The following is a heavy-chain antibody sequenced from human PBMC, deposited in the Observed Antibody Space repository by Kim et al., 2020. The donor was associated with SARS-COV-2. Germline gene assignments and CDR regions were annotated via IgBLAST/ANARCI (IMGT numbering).Heavy chain of an antibody. V-gene: IGHV3-7*04. J-gene: IGHJ6*02. Sequence: GGSLRLSCAASGFKFSTYWMTWVRQAPGKGLEWVANIKQDGSEKNYVDSVRGRFTISRDNAKNSLFLQMNSLRAEDTAVYYCARGRGVDVWGQGTTVTVSS. CDR3: ARGRGVDV. CDR1: GFKFSTYW. CDR2: IKQDGSEK.